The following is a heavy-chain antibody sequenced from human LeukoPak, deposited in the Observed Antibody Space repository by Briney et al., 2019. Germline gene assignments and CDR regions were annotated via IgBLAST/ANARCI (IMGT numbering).Heavy chain of an antibody. Sequence: ASETLSLTCAVYGGSFSGYYWSWIRQPPGKGLDLIGVINHSGSTNYNPSLKSRVTISVDTSKNQFSLKLSSVTAADTAVYYCARGGGIVVVPAAISVAFDPWGQGTLVTVSS. D-gene: IGHD2-2*01. CDR2: INHSGST. CDR1: GGSFSGYY. J-gene: IGHJ5*02. CDR3: ARGGGIVVVPAAISVAFDP. V-gene: IGHV4-34*01.